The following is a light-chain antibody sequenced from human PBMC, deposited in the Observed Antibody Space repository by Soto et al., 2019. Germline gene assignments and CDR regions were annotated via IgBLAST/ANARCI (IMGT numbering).Light chain of an antibody. Sequence: EIVLTQSPATLSLSPGERATLSCRASQSVSSYLAWSQQKPGQAPRLLIYDASNRATGIPARFSGSGSGTDFTLIISSLEPEDFAVYYFQQRSNWPRVTFGGRTKVEIK. V-gene: IGKV3-11*01. CDR2: DAS. CDR3: QQRSNWPRVT. CDR1: QSVSSY. J-gene: IGKJ4*01.